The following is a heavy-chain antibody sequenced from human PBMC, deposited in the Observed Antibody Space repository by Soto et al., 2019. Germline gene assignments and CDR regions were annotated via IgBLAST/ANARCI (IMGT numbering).Heavy chain of an antibody. D-gene: IGHD3-22*01. Sequence: GESLKISCKGSGYSSTSYWIGWVRQMPGKGLEWMGIIYPGDSDTRYSPSFQGQVTISADKSISTAYLQWSSLKASDTAMYYCARRQYYYDSSGYHDYYYYYGMDVWGQGTTVTVSS. CDR2: IYPGDSDT. CDR3: ARRQYYYDSSGYHDYYYYYGMDV. J-gene: IGHJ6*02. V-gene: IGHV5-51*01. CDR1: GYSSTSYW.